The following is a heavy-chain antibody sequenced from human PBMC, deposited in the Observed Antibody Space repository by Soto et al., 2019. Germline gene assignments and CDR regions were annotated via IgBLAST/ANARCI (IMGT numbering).Heavy chain of an antibody. J-gene: IGHJ3*02. V-gene: IGHV3-13*01. CDR1: GFTFSSYD. CDR2: IGTAGDT. CDR3: ARRRDYDDAFDI. D-gene: IGHD4-17*01. Sequence: GSLRLSCAASGFTFSSYDMHWVRQATGKGLEWVSAIGTAGDTYYPGSVKGRFTISRENAKNSLYLQMNSLRAGDTAVYYCARRRDYDDAFDIWGQGTMVTVSS.